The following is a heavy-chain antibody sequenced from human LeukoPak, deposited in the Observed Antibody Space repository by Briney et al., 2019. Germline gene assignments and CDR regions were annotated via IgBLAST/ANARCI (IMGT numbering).Heavy chain of an antibody. CDR3: ARHVGIHLWSLYFDY. D-gene: IGHD5-18*01. J-gene: IGHJ4*02. CDR2: IYSSGCT. V-gene: IGHV4-59*08. CDR1: GGSISSYY. Sequence: SETLSLTCIVSGGSISSYYWSWIRQPPGKGLEWIGYIYSSGCTDYNPSLKSRATISLDTSNHQFSLKLTSVTAADTAVYYCARHVGIHLWSLYFDYWGQGSLVTVSS.